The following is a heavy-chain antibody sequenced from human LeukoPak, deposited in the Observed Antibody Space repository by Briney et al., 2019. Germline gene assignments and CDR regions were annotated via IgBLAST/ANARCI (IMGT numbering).Heavy chain of an antibody. V-gene: IGHV4-38-2*02. CDR1: GYSISSGYY. CDR3: ARGWYQLPRAYFDY. J-gene: IGHJ4*02. CDR2: IYHSGST. Sequence: SETLSLTCTVSGYSISSGYYWGWIRQPPGKGLAWIGSIYHSGSTYYNPSLKSRVTISVDTSKNQFSLKLSSVTAADTAVYYCARGWYQLPRAYFDYWGQGTLVTVSS. D-gene: IGHD2-2*01.